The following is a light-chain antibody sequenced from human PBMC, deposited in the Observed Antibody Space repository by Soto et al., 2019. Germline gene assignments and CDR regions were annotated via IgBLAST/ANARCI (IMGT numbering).Light chain of an antibody. CDR1: SSDVGAYNY. CDR3: TSFAGSGTYV. V-gene: IGLV2-14*01. CDR2: DVT. Sequence: QSALTQPASVSGSPGQSITISCTGTSSDVGAYNYDSWYQQYPGEAPKLIIYDVTNRPAGVSDRFSGSKSGNTASLTISGLQADDEADYYCTSFAGSGTYVFGTGTKVTVL. J-gene: IGLJ1*01.